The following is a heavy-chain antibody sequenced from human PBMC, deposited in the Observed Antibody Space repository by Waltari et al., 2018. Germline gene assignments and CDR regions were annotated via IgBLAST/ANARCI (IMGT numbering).Heavy chain of an antibody. CDR3: ARPEKTYYDFWSGSYACYY. V-gene: IGHV1-69*01. J-gene: IGHJ4*02. Sequence: QVQLVQSGAEVKKPGSSVKVSCKASGGTFSSYAISWVRQAPGQGLEWMGGIIPIFGTANYAQKFQGRVTITADESTSTAYMELSSLRSEDTAVYYCARPEKTYYDFWSGSYACYYWGQGTLVTVSS. D-gene: IGHD3-3*01. CDR1: GGTFSSYA. CDR2: IIPIFGTA.